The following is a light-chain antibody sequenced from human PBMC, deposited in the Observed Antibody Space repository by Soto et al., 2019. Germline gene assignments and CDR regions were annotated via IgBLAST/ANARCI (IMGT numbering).Light chain of an antibody. Sequence: QSVLTQPPSTSGTPGQRVTISCSGSSSNIGSNTVNWFQLLPGTAPKLIIYEVSKRPSGVPDRLSGFKYGNTASLTVPGLQAEDEADYYCSSYAGNSRYVFGTGTKVTVL. V-gene: IGLV1-44*01. CDR3: SSYAGNSRYV. CDR2: EVS. CDR1: SSNIGSNT. J-gene: IGLJ1*01.